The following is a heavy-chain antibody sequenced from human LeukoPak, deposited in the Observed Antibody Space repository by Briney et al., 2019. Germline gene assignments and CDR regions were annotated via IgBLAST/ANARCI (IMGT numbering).Heavy chain of an antibody. CDR1: GYSFTSYW. CDR2: IYPGDSDT. Sequence: GESLKISCKGSGYSFTSYWIGWVRQMPGKGLEWMGIIYPGDSDTRYSPSFQGQVTISADKSISTAYLQWSSLKASDTAMYYCARHGSSSWYGRYYYYYMDVWGKGATVTVSS. D-gene: IGHD6-13*01. V-gene: IGHV5-51*01. CDR3: ARHGSSSWYGRYYYYYMDV. J-gene: IGHJ6*03.